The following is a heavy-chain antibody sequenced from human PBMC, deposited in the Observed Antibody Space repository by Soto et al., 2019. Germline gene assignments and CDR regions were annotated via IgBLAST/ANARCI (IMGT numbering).Heavy chain of an antibody. Sequence: PGGSLRLSCAVSGFSFTNYEMNWVRQDAGKGLEWIAYIGLSGDTIYHADSVKGRFTISRDHAKNSLELQMNSRRADDTALYYCARESFSASPNFFDYWGRGTQVTVSS. CDR2: IGLSGDTI. CDR3: ARESFSASPNFFDY. D-gene: IGHD3-16*01. CDR1: GFSFTNYE. V-gene: IGHV3-48*03. J-gene: IGHJ4*02.